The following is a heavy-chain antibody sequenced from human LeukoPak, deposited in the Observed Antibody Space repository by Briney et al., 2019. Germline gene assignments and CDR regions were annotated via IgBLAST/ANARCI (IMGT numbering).Heavy chain of an antibody. CDR3: AKDRFSSSGYPPDALDV. Sequence: GGSLRLSCAASGFSFSAYPMGWVRQAPGKGLQWLSGISASGDVTFHADRVKGRFAISRDNSKNTLYLQMTGLRAGDTAVYYCAKDRFSSSGYPPDALDVWGQGTLVTVSS. CDR1: GFSFSAYP. J-gene: IGHJ3*01. CDR2: ISASGDVT. V-gene: IGHV3-23*01. D-gene: IGHD6-19*01.